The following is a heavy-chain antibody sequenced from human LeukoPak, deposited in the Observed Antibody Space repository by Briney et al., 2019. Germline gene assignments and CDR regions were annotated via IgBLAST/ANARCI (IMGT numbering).Heavy chain of an antibody. D-gene: IGHD3-10*02. V-gene: IGHV3-48*03. J-gene: IGHJ6*04. Sequence: PGGSLRLSCAALGFTFSSYEMNWVRQAPGKGLEWGSYISSSGSTIYYADSVKGRFTISRDNAKNSLYLQMNSLRAEDTAVYYCAELGITMIGGVWGKGTTVTISS. CDR2: ISSSGSTI. CDR3: AELGITMIGGV. CDR1: GFTFSSYE.